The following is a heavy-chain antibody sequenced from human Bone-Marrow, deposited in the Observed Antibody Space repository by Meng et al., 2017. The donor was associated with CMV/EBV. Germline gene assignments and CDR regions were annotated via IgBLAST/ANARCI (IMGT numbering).Heavy chain of an antibody. CDR1: GFTFDDYG. J-gene: IGHJ5*02. Sequence: GESLKISCAASGFTFDDYGMTWVRQAPVKGLEWVSGINWNGGSTGYADSVRGRFTISRDNAKNSLYLQMNSLRAEDTALYYCARDLQRFNNSWYGDWFDPWGQGTLVTVSS. D-gene: IGHD6-13*01. V-gene: IGHV3-20*04. CDR2: INWNGGST. CDR3: ARDLQRFNNSWYGDWFDP.